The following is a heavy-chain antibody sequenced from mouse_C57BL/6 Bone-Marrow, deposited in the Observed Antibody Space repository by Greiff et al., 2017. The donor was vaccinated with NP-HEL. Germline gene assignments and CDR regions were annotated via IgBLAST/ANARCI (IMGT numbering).Heavy chain of an antibody. CDR3: ARSSSIYYDYGRYFDY. D-gene: IGHD2-4*01. J-gene: IGHJ2*01. CDR1: GYTFTSYT. CDR2: INPSSGYT. Sequence: VQLQQSGAELARPGASVKMSCKASGYTFTSYTMHWVKQRPGQGLEWIGYINPSSGYTKYNQKFKDKATLTADKSSSTAYMQLSSLTSEDSAVYYCARSSSIYYDYGRYFDYWGQGTTLTVSS. V-gene: IGHV1-4*01.